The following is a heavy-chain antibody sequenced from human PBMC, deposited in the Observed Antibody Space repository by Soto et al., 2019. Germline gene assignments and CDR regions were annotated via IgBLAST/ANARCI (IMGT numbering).Heavy chain of an antibody. CDR1: GDSVSSNSAA. V-gene: IGHV6-1*01. J-gene: IGHJ5*02. CDR2: AYYRSKWYN. CDR3: ARDLRVPAAIGWFDP. D-gene: IGHD2-2*01. Sequence: SQTLSLTCAISGDSVSSNSAAWNWIRQSPSRGLEWLGRAYYRSKWYNDYAVSVKSRITINPDTSKSQFSLQLNSVTPEDTAVYYCARDLRVPAAIGWFDPWGQGTLVTVSS.